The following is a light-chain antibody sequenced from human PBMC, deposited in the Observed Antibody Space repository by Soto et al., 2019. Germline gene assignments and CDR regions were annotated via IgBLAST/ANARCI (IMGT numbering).Light chain of an antibody. CDR1: QTLSSSY. Sequence: EMVLTQSPGTLSLSPGERATLSCRASQTLSSSYLAWYQQKPGQAPRLVIYDIFTRATGVPTRISGSGSGTEFTLTISSLQSEDFAVYYCQQYNSWPLTFGGGTKVDIK. J-gene: IGKJ4*01. V-gene: IGKV3D-15*01. CDR3: QQYNSWPLT. CDR2: DIF.